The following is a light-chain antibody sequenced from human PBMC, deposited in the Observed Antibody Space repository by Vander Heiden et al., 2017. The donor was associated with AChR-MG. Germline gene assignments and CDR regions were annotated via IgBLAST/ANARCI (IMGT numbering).Light chain of an antibody. V-gene: IGLV1-40*01. CDR3: QSYDSSLSGSVV. Sequence: QSVLTQPPSVSGAPGQRVTISCTGSSSNIGAGYDVHWYQQLPGTAPKLLIYGNINRPSGVPDRFSGSKSGTSASPAITGLQAEDEADYYCQSYDSSLSGSVVFGGGTKLTVI. CDR1: SSNIGAGYD. CDR2: GNI. J-gene: IGLJ2*01.